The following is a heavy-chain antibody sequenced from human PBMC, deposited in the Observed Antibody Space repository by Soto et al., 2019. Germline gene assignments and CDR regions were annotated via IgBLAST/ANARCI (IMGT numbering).Heavy chain of an antibody. Sequence: PSETLSLTCTVSGASISSSNYWWGWIRQAPGKGLEWIGRIYYTGSISYNPSLKSRVAISIDLSKNQFSLKLTSVTAADTAVYYCARQGVSAPNTFDIWGQGTMVTVSS. CDR1: GASISSSNYW. CDR2: IYYTGSI. V-gene: IGHV4-39*01. CDR3: ARQGVSAPNTFDI. D-gene: IGHD2-15*01. J-gene: IGHJ3*02.